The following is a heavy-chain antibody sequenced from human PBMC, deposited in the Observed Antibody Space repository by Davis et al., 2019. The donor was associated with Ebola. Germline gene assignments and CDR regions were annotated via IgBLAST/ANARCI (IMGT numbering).Heavy chain of an antibody. D-gene: IGHD5-18*01. CDR3: ARRVNSYGYLVDY. V-gene: IGHV5-51*01. CDR2: IYPGDSDT. J-gene: IGHJ4*02. CDR1: GYSFTNYW. Sequence: GESLKISCKGSGYSFTNYWIGWVRQMPGKGLEWMGIIYPGDSDTRYSPSFQGQVTISAVKSINTAYLQWSSLKASDTAMYYCARRVNSYGYLVDYWGQGTLVTVSS.